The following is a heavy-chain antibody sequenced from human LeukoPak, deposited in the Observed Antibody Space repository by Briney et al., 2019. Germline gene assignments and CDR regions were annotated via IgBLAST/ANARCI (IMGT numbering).Heavy chain of an antibody. D-gene: IGHD1-26*01. Sequence: SETLSLTCSVSDGSISSDTYYWGWIRQPPGKGLEWIASIYSGGNAFYNPSLKSRVTISIDTSKKQFSLKLTSVTAGDTAVYYCARDQRSLFVVWGQGSLVTVSS. CDR2: IYSGGNA. CDR3: ARDQRSLFVV. V-gene: IGHV4-39*07. J-gene: IGHJ4*02. CDR1: DGSISSDTYY.